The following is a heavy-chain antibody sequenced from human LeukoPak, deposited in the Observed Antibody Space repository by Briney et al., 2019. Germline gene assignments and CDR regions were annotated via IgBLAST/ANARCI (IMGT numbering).Heavy chain of an antibody. CDR3: AREDYYDSTYFDY. J-gene: IGHJ4*02. CDR1: GFTFSSYW. D-gene: IGHD3-22*01. V-gene: IGHV3-7*01. CDR2: IKQDGSEK. Sequence: GGSLRLSCAASGFTFSSYWMSRVRKAPGKGLEWVANIKQDGSEKYYVDSVKGRFTISRDNAKNSLYLQMNSLRAEDTAVYYCAREDYYDSTYFDYWGQGTLVTVSS.